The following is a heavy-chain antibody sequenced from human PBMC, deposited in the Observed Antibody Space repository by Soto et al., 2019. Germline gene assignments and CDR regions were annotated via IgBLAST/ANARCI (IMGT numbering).Heavy chain of an antibody. CDR3: ASGAVAGFDY. CDR2: IYHSGST. CDR1: GGSISSGGYF. D-gene: IGHD6-19*01. Sequence: QVHLQESGPGLVKPSQTLSLTCTVSGGSISSGGYFWSWIRQHPGKGLEWLGYIYHSGSTYYTPSLKRRASISVDTSKTHFSLKLTSVTAADTAVYYCASGAVAGFDYWGQGILVTVSS. V-gene: IGHV4-31*03. J-gene: IGHJ4*02.